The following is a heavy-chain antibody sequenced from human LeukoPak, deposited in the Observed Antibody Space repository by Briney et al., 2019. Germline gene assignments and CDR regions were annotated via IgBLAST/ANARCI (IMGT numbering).Heavy chain of an antibody. Sequence: SQTLSLTCAISGDSVSSNIAAWNWIRQSPSRGLEWLGRTYYRSKWFNDYSVSVKSRIAIDPDTSKNQVSLQLNSVTPEDTAVYYCAKDRGRYCIGGSCYPGNWLDPWGQGTLVTVSS. CDR3: AKDRGRYCIGGSCYPGNWLDP. CDR2: TYYRSKWFN. CDR1: GDSVSSNIAA. D-gene: IGHD2-15*01. V-gene: IGHV6-1*01. J-gene: IGHJ5*02.